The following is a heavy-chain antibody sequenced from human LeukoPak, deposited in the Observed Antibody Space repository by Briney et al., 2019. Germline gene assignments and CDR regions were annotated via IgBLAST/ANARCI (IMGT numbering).Heavy chain of an antibody. CDR2: IYYSGST. CDR1: GGSISSGGYY. D-gene: IGHD5-18*01. Sequence: SETLSLTCTVSGGSISSGGYYLSWIRQHPGKGLEWIGYIYYSGSTYYNPSLKSRVTISVDTSKNQFSLKLSSVTAADTAVYYCARGSTAIMYYFDYWGQGTLVTVSS. J-gene: IGHJ4*02. V-gene: IGHV4-31*03. CDR3: ARGSTAIMYYFDY.